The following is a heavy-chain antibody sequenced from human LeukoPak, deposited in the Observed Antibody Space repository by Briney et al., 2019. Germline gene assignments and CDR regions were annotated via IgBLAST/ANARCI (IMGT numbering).Heavy chain of an antibody. Sequence: LPGGSLTPSRAASGLTFSTYAMSCARPPPGEGREWGSSIIGSAPTTYHADSVKGRFTISRDNSKNTLYLQMNSLRAEDTAVYYCANQPRYYDSSGQLDYWGQGTLVTVSS. J-gene: IGHJ4*02. CDR2: IIGSAPTT. CDR1: GLTFSTYA. D-gene: IGHD3-22*01. V-gene: IGHV3-23*01. CDR3: ANQPRYYDSSGQLDY.